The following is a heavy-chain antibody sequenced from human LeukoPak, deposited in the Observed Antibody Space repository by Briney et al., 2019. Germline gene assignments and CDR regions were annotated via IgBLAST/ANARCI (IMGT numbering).Heavy chain of an antibody. V-gene: IGHV3-48*01. CDR3: TRPGSAESSGSYLYYYYCMDV. CDR2: ISSSSSTI. CDR1: GFTFSSYS. D-gene: IGHD1-26*01. Sequence: GGSLSLSCAASGFTFSSYSMNWVRQAPGKGLEWVSYISSSSSTIYYADSVKGRFTISRDNAKNSLYLQMNSLRAEDTAVYYCTRPGSAESSGSYLYYYYCMDVWGKGTTVTVSS. J-gene: IGHJ6*03.